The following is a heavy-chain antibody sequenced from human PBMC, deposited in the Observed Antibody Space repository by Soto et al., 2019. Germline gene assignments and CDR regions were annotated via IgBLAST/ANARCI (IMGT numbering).Heavy chain of an antibody. CDR3: ANGRSYYSYSGVDV. J-gene: IGHJ6*02. CDR2: INDDGTIT. V-gene: IGHV3-74*03. Sequence: PGGSLRLSCAASGFTFSRYWMHWVRQAPGEGLVWVSHINDDGTITTYADSVKGRFTISRDNSKSTLYLQMNSLRAEDTALYYCANGRSYYSYSGVDVWGQGTTVTVSS. CDR1: GFTFSRYW.